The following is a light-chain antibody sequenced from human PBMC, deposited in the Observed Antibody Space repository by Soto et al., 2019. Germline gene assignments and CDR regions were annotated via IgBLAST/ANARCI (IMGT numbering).Light chain of an antibody. CDR2: GDS. CDR1: SSNIGAGYD. V-gene: IGLV1-40*01. Sequence: QSVLTQPPSVSGAPGQRVTFSCTGSSSNIGAGYDVNWYQQLPETAPKLLIFGDSNRPSGVPDRFSGSKSGTSASLAITGLQADDEADYYCQSNDNGLSGSDVFGTGTKVT. CDR3: QSNDNGLSGSDV. J-gene: IGLJ1*01.